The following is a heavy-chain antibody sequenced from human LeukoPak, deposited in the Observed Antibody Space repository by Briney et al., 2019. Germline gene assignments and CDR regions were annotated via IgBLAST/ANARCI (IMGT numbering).Heavy chain of an antibody. J-gene: IGHJ3*02. V-gene: IGHV3-21*01. CDR2: ISSSSSYI. CDR3: ARGPAAAGTDAFDI. CDR1: GFTFSSYS. Sequence: GRSLRLSCAASGFTFSSYSMNWVRQAPGKGLEWVSSISSSSSYIYYADSVKGRFTISRDNAKNSLYLQMNSLRAEDTAVYYCARGPAAAGTDAFDIWGQGTMVTVSS. D-gene: IGHD6-13*01.